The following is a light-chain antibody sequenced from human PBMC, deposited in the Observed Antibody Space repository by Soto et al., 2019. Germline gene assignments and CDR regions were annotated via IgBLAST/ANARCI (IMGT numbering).Light chain of an antibody. J-gene: IGKJ4*01. CDR2: DAS. V-gene: IGKV1-5*01. Sequence: DIQMTQSHSTLSASVGDRVTITCRASQSISSWLAWYQQKPGKAPKLLIYDASSLESGVPSRFSGSGSGTEFTLTISSLQPDDFATYYCQQYNSYWLTFGGGTKVEIK. CDR3: QQYNSYWLT. CDR1: QSISSW.